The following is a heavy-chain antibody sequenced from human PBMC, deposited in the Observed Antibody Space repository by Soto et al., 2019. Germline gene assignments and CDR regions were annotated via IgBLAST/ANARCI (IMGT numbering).Heavy chain of an antibody. J-gene: IGHJ6*02. D-gene: IGHD4-17*01. CDR3: AREDYGLYGMDV. CDR2: IYYSGST. V-gene: IGHV4-39*02. CDR1: GGSISGSSYY. Sequence: SETLSLTCTVSGGSISGSSYYWGWIRQPPGKGLEWIGSIYYSGSTYYNPSLKSRVTISVDTSKNQFSLKLSSVTAADTAVYYCAREDYGLYGMDVWGQGTTVT.